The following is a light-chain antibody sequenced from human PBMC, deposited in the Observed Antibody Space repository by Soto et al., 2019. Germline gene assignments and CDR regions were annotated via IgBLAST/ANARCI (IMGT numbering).Light chain of an antibody. CDR2: DVS. CDR1: SSDVGGYNY. CDR3: SSYTISSTLYV. J-gene: IGLJ1*01. V-gene: IGLV2-14*01. Sequence: QSALTQPASVSGSPGQSITISCTGTSSDVGGYNYVSWYQQHPGKAPKLMIYDVSNRPSGVSGRFSGSKSGNMASLTISGLQAEDEADYYCSSYTISSTLYVFGTGTKVTVL.